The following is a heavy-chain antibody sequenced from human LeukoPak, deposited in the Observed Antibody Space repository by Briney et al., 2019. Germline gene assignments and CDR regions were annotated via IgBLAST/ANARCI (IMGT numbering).Heavy chain of an antibody. CDR2: ISGSGGST. V-gene: IGHV3-23*01. CDR3: ARGATVGASRFDY. Sequence: GGSLRLSCAASGFTFSSYAMSWVRQAPGKGLEWVSAISGSGGSTYYADSVKGRFTISRDNAKNSLYLQMESLRPEDTAVYYCARGATVGASRFDYWGQGILVTVSS. J-gene: IGHJ4*02. CDR1: GFTFSSYA. D-gene: IGHD1-26*01.